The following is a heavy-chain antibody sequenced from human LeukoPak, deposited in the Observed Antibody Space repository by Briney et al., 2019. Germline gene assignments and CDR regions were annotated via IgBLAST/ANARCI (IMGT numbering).Heavy chain of an antibody. J-gene: IGHJ4*02. CDR1: GFTFDDYG. CDR2: INWNGGST. V-gene: IGHV3-20*04. CDR3: ARGRYYGSGSYPSYFDY. Sequence: PGGSLRLSCAASGFTFDDYGMSWVRQAPGKGLEWVSGINWNGGSTGYADSVKGRFTISRDNAKNSLYLQMNSPRAEDTALYYCARGRYYGSGSYPSYFDYWGQGTLVTVSS. D-gene: IGHD3-10*01.